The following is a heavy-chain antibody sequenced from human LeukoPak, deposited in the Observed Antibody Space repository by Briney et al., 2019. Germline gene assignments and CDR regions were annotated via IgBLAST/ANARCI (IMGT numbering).Heavy chain of an antibody. CDR3: ARQRARGWDLLSY. CDR2: IYYSGST. D-gene: IGHD1-26*01. Sequence: SETLSLTCTVSGASLSSSSYYWGWIRQSPGKGLEWIGSIYYSGSTYCNPSLKSRVTIAVDTSTNQFSLKLSSVTAADTAMYYCARQRARGWDLLSYWGQGTQVTVSS. J-gene: IGHJ4*02. V-gene: IGHV4-39*01. CDR1: GASLSSSSYY.